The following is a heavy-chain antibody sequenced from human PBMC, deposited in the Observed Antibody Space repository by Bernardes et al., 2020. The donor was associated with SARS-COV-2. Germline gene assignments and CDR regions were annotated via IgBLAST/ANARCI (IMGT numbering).Heavy chain of an antibody. J-gene: IGHJ6*02. D-gene: IGHD2-21*02. CDR1: GYTFTSYG. CDR3: ARALLVAATVPPLYGMDV. V-gene: IGHV1-18*01. CDR2: ISAYNGNT. Sequence: ASVKVSCKASGYTFTSYGISWVRQAPGQGLEWMGWISAYNGNTNYAQKLQGRVTMTTDTSTSTAYMELRSLRSDDTAVYYCARALLVAATVPPLYGMDVWGQGTTVTVSS.